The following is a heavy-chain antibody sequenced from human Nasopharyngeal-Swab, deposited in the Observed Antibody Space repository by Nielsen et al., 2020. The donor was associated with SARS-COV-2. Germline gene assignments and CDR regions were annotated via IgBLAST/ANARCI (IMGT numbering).Heavy chain of an antibody. V-gene: IGHV4-61*08. Sequence: SETLSLTCTVSGGSISSGGYYWNWIRQAPGKGLEWIGEINHSGSTNYNPSLKSRVTISVDPSKNQFSLKLHSVTAADTAVYYCARVLVSLTGDLDSWGRGTPVTVSS. CDR3: ARVLVSLTGDLDS. J-gene: IGHJ4*02. CDR2: INHSGST. D-gene: IGHD3-10*01. CDR1: GGSISSGGYY.